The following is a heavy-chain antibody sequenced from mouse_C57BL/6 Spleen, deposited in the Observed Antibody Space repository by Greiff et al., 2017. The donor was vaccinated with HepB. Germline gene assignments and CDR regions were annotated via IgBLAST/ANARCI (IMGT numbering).Heavy chain of an antibody. CDR1: GYAFSSSW. CDR3: ARGRRGYYAMDY. CDR2: IYPGDGDT. Sequence: QVQLKESGPELVKPGASVKISCKASGYAFSSSWMNWVKQRPGKGLEWIGRIYPGDGDTNYNGKFKGKATLTADKSSSTAYMQLSSLTSEDSAVYFCARGRRGYYAMDYWGQGTSVTVSS. V-gene: IGHV1-82*01. J-gene: IGHJ4*01.